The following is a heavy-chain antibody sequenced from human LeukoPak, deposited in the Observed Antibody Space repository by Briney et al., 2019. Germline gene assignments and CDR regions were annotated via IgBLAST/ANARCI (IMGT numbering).Heavy chain of an antibody. J-gene: IGHJ4*02. CDR2: ISSGSSYI. CDR3: ARDWGIAANFDY. CDR1: GFTFSSYS. V-gene: IGHV3-21*01. D-gene: IGHD6-13*01. Sequence: GGSLRLSCAASGFTFSSYSMNWVRQAPGKGLEWVSSISSGSSYIYYADSVKGRFTISRDNAKNSLHLQMNSLRAEDTAVYYCARDWGIAANFDYWGQGTLVTVSS.